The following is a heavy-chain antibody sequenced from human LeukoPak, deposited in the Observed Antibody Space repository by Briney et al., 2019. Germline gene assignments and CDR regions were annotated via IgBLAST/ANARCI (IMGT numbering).Heavy chain of an antibody. D-gene: IGHD3-10*01. J-gene: IGHJ4*02. CDR2: IYSGSST. Sequence: GSLRLSCAASGFAVNSNYMSWVRQAPGRGLEWVSIIYSGSSTYYADSVKGRFTISRDRSKNAIYLQMNSLRADDTAMYYCARVGLLWFGELLRSRLDYFDYWGQGTLVTVSS. CDR3: ARVGLLWFGELLRSRLDYFDY. CDR1: GFAVNSNY. V-gene: IGHV3-53*01.